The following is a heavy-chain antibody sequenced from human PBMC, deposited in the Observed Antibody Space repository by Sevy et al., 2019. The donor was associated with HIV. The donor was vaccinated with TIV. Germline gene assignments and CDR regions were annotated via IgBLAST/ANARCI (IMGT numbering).Heavy chain of an antibody. CDR2: IKKDGSEK. CDR3: ARRDPLFDYYYGMDV. D-gene: IGHD3-10*01. J-gene: IGHJ6*02. Sequence: GGSLRLSCAASGFTFSSYWMSWVRQAPGKGLEWVANIKKDGSEKYYVDSVKGRISISRDNAKNSQYLQMHSLSAEDTAVYYCARRDPLFDYYYGMDVWGQGTTVTVSS. V-gene: IGHV3-7*01. CDR1: GFTFSSYW.